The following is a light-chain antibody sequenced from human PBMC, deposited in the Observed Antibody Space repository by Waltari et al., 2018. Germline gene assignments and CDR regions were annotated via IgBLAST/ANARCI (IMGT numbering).Light chain of an antibody. Sequence: EIVLTQSPGTLPLSPGERAILSCRASPSVGRYLAWYQQKPGQAPRLLIHGASTRATGIPDRFSGSGSGTDFSLIISRLEPEDFAVYFCQKYEALPATFGQGTKVEIK. CDR1: PSVGRY. J-gene: IGKJ1*01. CDR3: QKYEALPAT. V-gene: IGKV3-20*01. CDR2: GAS.